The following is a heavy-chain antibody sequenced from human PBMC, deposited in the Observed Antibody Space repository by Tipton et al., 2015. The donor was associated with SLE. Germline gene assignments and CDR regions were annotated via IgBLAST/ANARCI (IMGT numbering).Heavy chain of an antibody. CDR2: IYYGGGT. CDR1: GDSISNGDDY. V-gene: IGHV4-31*03. Sequence: TLSLTCTVSGDSISNGDDYWSWIRQPPGKGLEWIGNIYYGGGTYYNPSLESRVTISLDTSKNQFSLKLSPVTAADTAVYYCARVSGGIAYMDVWGKGTTVTFSS. D-gene: IGHD6-13*01. J-gene: IGHJ6*03. CDR3: ARVSGGIAYMDV.